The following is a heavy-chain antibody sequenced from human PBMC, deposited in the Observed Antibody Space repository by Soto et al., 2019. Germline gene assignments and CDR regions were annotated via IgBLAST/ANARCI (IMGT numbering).Heavy chain of an antibody. Sequence: EVQLLESGGGLVQPGGSLRLSCAVSGFTFSSYAMSWVRQAPGKGPEWVSSISGAGGVTHYADSVRGRFTISRDNSKNTLYLQMNSLRAEDTAVYYCAKDKSRGVTVTPDYWGQGTLGTVSS. CDR3: AKDKSRGVTVTPDY. D-gene: IGHD4-17*01. V-gene: IGHV3-23*01. CDR2: ISGAGGVT. CDR1: GFTFSSYA. J-gene: IGHJ4*02.